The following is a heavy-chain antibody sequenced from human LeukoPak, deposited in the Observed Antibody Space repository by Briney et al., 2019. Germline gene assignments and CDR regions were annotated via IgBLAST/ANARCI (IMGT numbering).Heavy chain of an antibody. Sequence: SETLSLTCSISGGSMSRFYWTWIRQSPGKGLEWIGYVHNTGGTNYNPSLKSRVTIAVDTSKNQFSLKLSSVVAADTAVYYCARGSGIVGAYFYYYGMDVWGQGTTVTVSS. CDR1: GGSMSRFY. D-gene: IGHD1-26*01. J-gene: IGHJ6*02. CDR2: VHNTGGT. V-gene: IGHV4-59*01. CDR3: ARGSGIVGAYFYYYGMDV.